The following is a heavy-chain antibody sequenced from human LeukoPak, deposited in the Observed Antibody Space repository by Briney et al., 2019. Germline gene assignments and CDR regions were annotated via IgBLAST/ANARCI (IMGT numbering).Heavy chain of an antibody. CDR2: IYSGGST. CDR1: WFTVSSNY. CDR3: ARDDNYGGNYFDY. V-gene: IGHV3-53*01. Sequence: GGSLRLSCAASWFTVSSNYMSWVRQAPGKGLEWVSVIYSGGSTYYADSVKGRFTISRDNSKNTLYLQMNSLRAEDTAVYYCARDDNYGGNYFDYWGQGTLVTVSS. J-gene: IGHJ4*02. D-gene: IGHD4-17*01.